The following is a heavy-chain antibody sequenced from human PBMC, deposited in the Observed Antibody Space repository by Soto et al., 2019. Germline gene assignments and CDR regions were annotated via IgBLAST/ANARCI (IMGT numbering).Heavy chain of an antibody. J-gene: IGHJ6*02. D-gene: IGHD2-2*02. Sequence: PGGSLRLSCAASGFTFSGSAMHWVRQASGKGLEWVGRIRSKANSYATAYAASVKGRFTISRDDSKNTVYLQMNSLKTEDTAVYYCTRGKLVREYCSSTSCYTTGKYYYCGMDVWGQGTTLTVSS. CDR2: IRSKANSYAT. CDR1: GFTFSGSA. CDR3: TRGKLVREYCSSTSCYTTGKYYYCGMDV. V-gene: IGHV3-73*01.